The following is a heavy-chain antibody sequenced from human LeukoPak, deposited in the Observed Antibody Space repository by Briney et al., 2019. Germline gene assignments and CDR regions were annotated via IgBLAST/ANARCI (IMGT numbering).Heavy chain of an antibody. V-gene: IGHV1-46*01. Sequence: ASVKVSCKASGYTFTNYYIHWVRQAPGQGLYWMGIINPTGGSTIYTQKFQGRVTMTRDMSTSTVYMELSSLRSEDTAVYYCARTQGASVAATDYDYWGQGTLVTVSS. CDR1: GYTFTNYY. J-gene: IGHJ4*02. CDR2: INPTGGST. CDR3: ARTQGASVAATDYDY. D-gene: IGHD6-19*01.